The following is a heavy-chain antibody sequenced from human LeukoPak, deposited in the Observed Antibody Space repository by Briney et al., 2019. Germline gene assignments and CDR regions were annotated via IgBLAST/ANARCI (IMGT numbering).Heavy chain of an antibody. D-gene: IGHD3-22*01. Sequence: GGSLRLSCAASGFNLSSYVMTWVRQAPGKGLEWVSKIKGTGRKTFYADSVKGRFIISRDNSKNTLYLQMNNLTAEDTAVYFCAKDNDSTGYPTSDYCGQGTLVIVSS. J-gene: IGHJ4*02. V-gene: IGHV3-23*01. CDR2: IKGTGRKT. CDR1: GFNLSSYV. CDR3: AKDNDSTGYPTSDY.